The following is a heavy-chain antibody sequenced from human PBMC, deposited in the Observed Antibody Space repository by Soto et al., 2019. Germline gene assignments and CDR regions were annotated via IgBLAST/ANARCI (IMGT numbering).Heavy chain of an antibody. J-gene: IGHJ6*02. V-gene: IGHV3-21*01. CDR1: GFTFSSYG. CDR3: AREDSPPYYYGMDV. Sequence: PGGSLRLSCAASGFTFSSYGMHWVRQAPGKGLEWVSFMRSSSSNKYYADSVKGRFTISRDNAKNSLYLQMNSLRAEDTAVYYCAREDSPPYYYGMDVWGQGTTVTVSS. D-gene: IGHD3-22*01. CDR2: MRSSSSNK.